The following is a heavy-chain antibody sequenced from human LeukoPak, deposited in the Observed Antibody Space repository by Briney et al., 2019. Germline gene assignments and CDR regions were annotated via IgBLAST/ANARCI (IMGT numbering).Heavy chain of an antibody. CDR2: IYTSGST. V-gene: IGHV4-4*07. Sequence: SETLSLTCTVSGGSISSYYWSWIRQPAGKGLEWIGRIYTSGSTNYNPSLKSRVTMSVETSKNQFSLKLSSVTAADTAVSYCVRSYYYDTRYFQHWGQGTLVTVSS. D-gene: IGHD3-22*01. J-gene: IGHJ1*01. CDR3: VRSYYYDTRYFQH. CDR1: GGSISSYY.